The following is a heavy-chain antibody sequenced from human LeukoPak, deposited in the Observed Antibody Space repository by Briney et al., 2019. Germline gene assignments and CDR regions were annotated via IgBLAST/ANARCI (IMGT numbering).Heavy chain of an antibody. CDR3: AKDRSAFSPGALDY. CDR2: IYYSGST. Sequence: SETLSLTCTVSGGSISSGGYYWSWIRQHPGKGLEWIGYIYYSGSTYYNPSLKSRVTISVDTSKNQFSLKLSSVTAADTAVYYCAKDRSAFSPGALDYWGQGTLVTVSS. CDR1: GGSISSGGYY. J-gene: IGHJ4*02. D-gene: IGHD7-27*01. V-gene: IGHV4-31*03.